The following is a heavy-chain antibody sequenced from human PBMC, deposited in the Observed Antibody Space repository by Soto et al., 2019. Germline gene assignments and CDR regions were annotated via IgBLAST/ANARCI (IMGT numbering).Heavy chain of an antibody. Sequence: PGGSLRLSCAASGFTFSSYAMSWVRQAPGKGLEWVSAISGSGGSTYYADSVKGRFTISRDNSKNTLYLQMNSLRAEDTAVYYCAKEGFSSVVVTATSDYWGQGTLVPVSS. CDR3: AKEGFSSVVVTATSDY. J-gene: IGHJ4*02. D-gene: IGHD2-21*02. V-gene: IGHV3-23*01. CDR1: GFTFSSYA. CDR2: ISGSGGST.